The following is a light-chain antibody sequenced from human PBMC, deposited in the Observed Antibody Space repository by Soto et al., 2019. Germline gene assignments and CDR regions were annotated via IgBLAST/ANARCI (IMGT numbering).Light chain of an antibody. CDR1: QRISSW. CDR3: QQYNSSPWT. J-gene: IGKJ1*01. Sequence: DIQMTQSPSTLSASLGDRVTITCRASQRISSWLAWYQQKPGKAPKLLIYKASSLESGVPSRFSGSGSGTEFTLTISSLQPDDFATYYCQQYNSSPWTFGQGTKVEIK. CDR2: KAS. V-gene: IGKV1-5*03.